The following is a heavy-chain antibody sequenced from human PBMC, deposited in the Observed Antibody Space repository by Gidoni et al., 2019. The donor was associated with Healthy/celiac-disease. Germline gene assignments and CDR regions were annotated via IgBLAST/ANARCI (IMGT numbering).Heavy chain of an antibody. CDR1: GFTFSSYG. J-gene: IGHJ4*02. CDR2: IWYDGSNK. D-gene: IGHD2-8*01. Sequence: QVQLVESGGGVVQPGRSLRLSCAASGFTFSSYGMHWVRRAPGKGLEWVAVIWYDGSNKYYADSVKGRFTISRDNSKNTLYLQMNSLRAEDTAVYYCARGLEGGYCTNGVCLLTLATIDYWGQGTLVTVSS. CDR3: ARGLEGGYCTNGVCLLTLATIDY. V-gene: IGHV3-33*01.